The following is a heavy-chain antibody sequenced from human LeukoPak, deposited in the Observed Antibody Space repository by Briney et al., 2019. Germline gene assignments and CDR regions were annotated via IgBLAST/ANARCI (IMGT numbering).Heavy chain of an antibody. V-gene: IGHV4-39*01. Sequence: SETLSLTRTVSGGSIRSSYYYWGWIRQPPGKGLEWIGSIYYSGNTYSNPSLKSRVTISVDTSRDQFSLKLSSVTAADTAVYYCARHVDDYVWGSYRPPYYFDYWGQGTLVTVSS. CDR3: ARHVDDYVWGSYRPPYYFDY. J-gene: IGHJ4*02. D-gene: IGHD3-16*02. CDR1: GGSIRSSYYY. CDR2: IYYSGNT.